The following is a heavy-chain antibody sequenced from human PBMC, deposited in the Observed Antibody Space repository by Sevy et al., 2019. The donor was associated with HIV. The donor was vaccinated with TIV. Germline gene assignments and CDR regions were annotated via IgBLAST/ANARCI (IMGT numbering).Heavy chain of an antibody. CDR3: ARVKAVAGTFRGYYFDY. J-gene: IGHJ4*02. D-gene: IGHD6-13*01. Sequence: SETLSLTCTVSGGSISSYYWSWIRQPPGKGLEWIGYIYYSGSTNYNPSLKSRVTISVDTSKNQFSLKLSSVTAADTAVYYCARVKAVAGTFRGYYFDYWGQGTLVTVSS. CDR1: GGSISSYY. V-gene: IGHV4-59*01. CDR2: IYYSGST.